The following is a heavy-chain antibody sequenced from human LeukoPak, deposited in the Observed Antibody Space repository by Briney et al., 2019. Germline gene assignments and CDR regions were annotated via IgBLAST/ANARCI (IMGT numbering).Heavy chain of an antibody. Sequence: ASVKVSCKASGYTFTSYGISWVRQAPGQGLEWMGWISAYNGNTNYAQKLQGRVTMTTDTSTSTAYMELRSLRSDDTAVYYCARSPLGSFYYYYMDVWGKGTTVTVSS. V-gene: IGHV1-18*01. CDR1: GYTFTSYG. J-gene: IGHJ6*03. CDR3: ARSPLGSFYYYYMDV. D-gene: IGHD6-6*01. CDR2: ISAYNGNT.